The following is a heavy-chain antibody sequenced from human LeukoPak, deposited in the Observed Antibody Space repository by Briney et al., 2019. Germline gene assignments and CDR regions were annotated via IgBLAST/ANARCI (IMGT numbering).Heavy chain of an antibody. D-gene: IGHD6-19*01. CDR2: ISYDGSNK. Sequence: GRPLRLSCAASGFTFSSYGMHWVRQAPGKGLECVAVISYDGSNKYYADSVKGRFTISRDNSKNALYLQMNSLRAEDTAVYYCAKDSGSSGWENYYYYGMDVWGQGTTVTVSS. CDR3: AKDSGSSGWENYYYYGMDV. CDR1: GFTFSSYG. J-gene: IGHJ6*02. V-gene: IGHV3-30*18.